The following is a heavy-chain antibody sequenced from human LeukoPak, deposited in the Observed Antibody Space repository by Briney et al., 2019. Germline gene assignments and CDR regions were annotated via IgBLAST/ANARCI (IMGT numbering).Heavy chain of an antibody. D-gene: IGHD3-22*01. CDR3: ASPEYYYDSSGYYAVRY. CDR2: INSDGSST. V-gene: IGHV3-74*01. Sequence: GGSLRLSCAASGFTFSSYWMHWVRQAPGKGRGWVSRINSDGSSTSYADSVKGRFTISRDNAKNTLYRQMDSLRAEDTAVYYCASPEYYYDSSGYYAVRYWGQGTLVTVSS. CDR1: GFTFSSYW. J-gene: IGHJ4*02.